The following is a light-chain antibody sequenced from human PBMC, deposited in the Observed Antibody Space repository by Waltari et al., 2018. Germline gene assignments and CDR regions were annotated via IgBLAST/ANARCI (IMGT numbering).Light chain of an antibody. V-gene: IGKV3-15*01. CDR1: QSVNGD. Sequence: EVVMTQSPATLSVSPGERANLSCRASQSVNGDLVWYQQRPGQAPRLLIHDASTRATGIPVRFSGSGSGTEFTLTISSLQSEDSAIYCCQQYNNWPPTFGGGTKVEIK. CDR3: QQYNNWPPT. J-gene: IGKJ4*01. CDR2: DAS.